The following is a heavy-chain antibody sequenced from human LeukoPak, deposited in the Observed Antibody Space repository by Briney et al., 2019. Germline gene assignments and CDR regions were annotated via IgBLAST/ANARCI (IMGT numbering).Heavy chain of an antibody. CDR3: AKDATIAVAAPYGWSDP. D-gene: IGHD6-19*01. Sequence: GGSLRLSCAASGFTFSSYGMHWVRQAPGKGLEWVAFIRYDGSNKYYADSVKGRFTISRDNSKNTLYLQMNSLRAEDTAVYYCAKDATIAVAAPYGWSDPWGQGTLVTVSS. CDR2: IRYDGSNK. CDR1: GFTFSSYG. V-gene: IGHV3-30*02. J-gene: IGHJ5*02.